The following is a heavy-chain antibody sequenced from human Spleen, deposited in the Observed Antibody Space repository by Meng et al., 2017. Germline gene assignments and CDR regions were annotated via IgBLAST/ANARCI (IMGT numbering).Heavy chain of an antibody. V-gene: IGHV3-74*01. CDR3: ARDLAWVLFDY. J-gene: IGHJ4*02. D-gene: IGHD3-3*01. Sequence: GESLKISCAASGFTFRSYEMNWVRQAPGEGLEWVSRIVSDGGITTYADSVKGRFTVSRDNAKNTLYLQMNSLGADDTAVYYCARDLAWVLFDYWGQGALVTVSS. CDR1: GFTFRSYE. CDR2: IVSDGGIT.